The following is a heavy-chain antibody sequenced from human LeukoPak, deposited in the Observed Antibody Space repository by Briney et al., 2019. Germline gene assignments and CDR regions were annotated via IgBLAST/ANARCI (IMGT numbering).Heavy chain of an antibody. Sequence: ASVKVSCKPSGYIFTAYHLHWVRQAPGQGLEWMGRIIPNSGATNYAQNFQGRATMTRDTSISTAYMELSRLSPDDTAVYYCARGISGGFDIWGQGTKVTVSS. CDR1: GYIFTAYH. CDR2: IIPNSGAT. V-gene: IGHV1-2*06. CDR3: ARGISGGFDI. D-gene: IGHD2-21*01. J-gene: IGHJ3*02.